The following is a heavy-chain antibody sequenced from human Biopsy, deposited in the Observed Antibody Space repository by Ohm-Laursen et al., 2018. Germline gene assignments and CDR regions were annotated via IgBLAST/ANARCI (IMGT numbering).Heavy chain of an antibody. J-gene: IGHJ4*02. V-gene: IGHV3-48*03. CDR2: INPGGSMM. D-gene: IGHD3-3*01. CDR1: GFTFSSSE. CDR3: ATRKSGEWLSYYFHH. Sequence: GSLRLSCSASGFTFSSSEMIWVRQAPGKGPEWISYINPGGSMMYYADSVKGRFIVSRDNAKNSLYLQMDSLRVDGTAVYYCATRKSGEWLSYYFHHWGQGTLVAVSS.